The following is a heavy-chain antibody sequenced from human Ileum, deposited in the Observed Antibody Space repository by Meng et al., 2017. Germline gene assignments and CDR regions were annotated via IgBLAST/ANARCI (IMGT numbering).Heavy chain of an antibody. CDR2: IKSKGDGGTI. Sequence: GESLKISCAASRVTVTNAWMSWVRQAPGKGLEWVGRIKSKGDGGTIDYAAPVKGRFTISRDETKNTLGLQMNSLRTEDTAVYYCTTIRNPAYFYEWGKRTLVTVSS. J-gene: IGHJ4*02. D-gene: IGHD1-14*01. V-gene: IGHV3-15*01. CDR1: RVTVTNAW. CDR3: TTIRNPAYFYE.